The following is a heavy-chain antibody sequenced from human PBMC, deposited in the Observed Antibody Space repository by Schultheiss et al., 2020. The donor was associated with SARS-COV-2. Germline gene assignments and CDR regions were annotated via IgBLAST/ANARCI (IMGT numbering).Heavy chain of an antibody. V-gene: IGHV3-21*06. CDR2: ISSSSSYI. CDR3: ARDLKNDYGGDYYFYHGMDV. Sequence: GGSLRLSCAASGFSVSTYWMHWVRQAPGKGLEWVSSISSSSSYIYYADSLQGRFTVSTHSAQNTLYLHMTSLRAEDTAVYYCARDLKNDYGGDYYFYHGMDVWGQGTAVTVSS. CDR1: GFSVSTYW. D-gene: IGHD4-23*01. J-gene: IGHJ6*02.